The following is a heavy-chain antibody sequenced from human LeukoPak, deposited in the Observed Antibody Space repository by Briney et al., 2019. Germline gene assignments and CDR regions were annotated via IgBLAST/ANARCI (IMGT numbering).Heavy chain of an antibody. V-gene: IGHV4-28*01. CDR2: IYHSGTT. Sequence: SETLSLTCAVSGYSITSSSWWGWIRQPPGKGLEWIGYIYHSGTTYYNPSLQSRVTMSVDTSKNQFSLKLSSVTAADTAVYYCASLYYDSSGKYGMDVWGQGTTVTVSS. D-gene: IGHD3-22*01. CDR3: ASLYYDSSGKYGMDV. CDR1: GYSITSSSW. J-gene: IGHJ6*02.